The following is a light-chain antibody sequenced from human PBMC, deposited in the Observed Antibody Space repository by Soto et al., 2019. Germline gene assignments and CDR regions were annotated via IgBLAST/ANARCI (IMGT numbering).Light chain of an antibody. CDR2: GAS. Sequence: EVVMTQSPATLSVYPGERATLSCRASQSVSSNLAWYQQKPGQAPRLLIYGASTRATGIPARFSGSGSGTEFTLTISSLQSEDFAVYYCQQYDKWPPRTFGQGTKVEIK. V-gene: IGKV3-15*01. J-gene: IGKJ1*01. CDR1: QSVSSN. CDR3: QQYDKWPPRT.